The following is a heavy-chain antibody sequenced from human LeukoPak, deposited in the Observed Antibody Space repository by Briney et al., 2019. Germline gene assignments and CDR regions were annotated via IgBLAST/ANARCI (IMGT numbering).Heavy chain of an antibody. CDR1: GGSISSSSYY. D-gene: IGHD3-10*01. CDR2: IYYSGST. CDR3: ARVGRGEVDY. Sequence: PSETLSLTCTVSGGSISSSSYYWGWIRQPPGKGLEWIGSIYYSGSTYYNPSLKSRVTISVDTSKNQFSLKLSSVTAADTAVYYCARVGRGEVDYWGQGTLVTVSS. J-gene: IGHJ4*02. V-gene: IGHV4-39*07.